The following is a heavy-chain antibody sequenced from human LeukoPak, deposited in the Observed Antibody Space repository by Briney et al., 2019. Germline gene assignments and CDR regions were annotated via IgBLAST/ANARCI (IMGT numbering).Heavy chain of an antibody. D-gene: IGHD3-22*01. V-gene: IGHV3-9*03. Sequence: SLRLSCAASGFTFDDYAMRLGRQAPGKGLEWVSGISWNSGSIGYADSVKCRFTISSDSANNSLYWQMNSLSAEDMGLYSCAKARRTYYYDSSGLRAFDIWGQGTMVTVSS. CDR1: GFTFDDYA. CDR2: ISWNSGSI. CDR3: AKARRTYYYDSSGLRAFDI. J-gene: IGHJ3*02.